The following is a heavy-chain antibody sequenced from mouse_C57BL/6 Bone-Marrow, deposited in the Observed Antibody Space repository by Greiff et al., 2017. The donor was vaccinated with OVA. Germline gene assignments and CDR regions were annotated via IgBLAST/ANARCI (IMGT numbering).Heavy chain of an antibody. CDR1: GFNIKNTY. CDR3: ARGYYGSSS. D-gene: IGHD1-1*01. V-gene: IGHV14-3*01. CDR2: IDPANGNT. J-gene: IGHJ2*01. Sequence: VQLQQSVAELVRPGASVKLSCTASGFNIKNTYMPWVKQRPEQGLEWIGRIDPANGNTKYTPKFQGKATLTADTSSNTAYLQLSSLTSEDTAIYYCARGYYGSSSWGQGTTLTVSS.